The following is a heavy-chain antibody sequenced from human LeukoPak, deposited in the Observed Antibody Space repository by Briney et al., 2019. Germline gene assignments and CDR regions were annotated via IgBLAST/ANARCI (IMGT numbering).Heavy chain of an antibody. J-gene: IGHJ4*02. Sequence: PSETLSLTCTVSGGSISSGGYYWSWLRQHPGKGLEWIGYIYYSGSTYYNPSLKSRVTISVDTSKNQFSLKLSSVTAADTAVYYCARTPSSGWLYYFDYWGQGTLVTVSS. CDR1: GGSISSGGYY. CDR2: IYYSGST. D-gene: IGHD6-19*01. V-gene: IGHV4-31*03. CDR3: ARTPSSGWLYYFDY.